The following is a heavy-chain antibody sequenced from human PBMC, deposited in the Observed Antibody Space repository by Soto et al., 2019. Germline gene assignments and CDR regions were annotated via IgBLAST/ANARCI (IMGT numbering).Heavy chain of an antibody. J-gene: IGHJ4*02. CDR2: INPESTTI. Sequence: EAQLVESGGGLVQPGGSLRLSCTGSGIDLSIYWMHWVRQAPGKGLMWVSRINPESTTISYADSVKGRFTISRDNAENTLFLHMNSLSSEDTGVYYCTKATFGGRDSWGQGTLVTVSS. CDR3: TKATFGGRDS. D-gene: IGHD1-26*01. CDR1: GIDLSIYW. V-gene: IGHV3-74*01.